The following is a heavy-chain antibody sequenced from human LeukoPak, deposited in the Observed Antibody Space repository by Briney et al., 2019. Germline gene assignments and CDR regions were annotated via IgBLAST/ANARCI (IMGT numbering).Heavy chain of an antibody. D-gene: IGHD6-6*01. J-gene: IGHJ1*01. CDR1: GFSVSDNY. CDR3: ARSSDSSSLQYFQH. V-gene: IGHV3-53*01. Sequence: GGSLRLSCAVSGFSVSDNYMNWVRQAPGKGLEWVSVIYTDGTTYYADSVKGRFTISRDNAKNSLYLQMNSLRAEDTAVYYCARSSDSSSLQYFQHWGQGTLVTVSS. CDR2: IYTDGTT.